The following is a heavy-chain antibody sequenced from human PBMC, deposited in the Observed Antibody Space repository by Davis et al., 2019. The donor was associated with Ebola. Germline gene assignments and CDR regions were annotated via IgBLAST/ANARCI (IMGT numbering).Heavy chain of an antibody. CDR2: INSITGGT. D-gene: IGHD3-22*01. J-gene: IGHJ3*02. CDR3: AREGGRYYDSSGYVFDI. Sequence: ASVTVSCKASGYRFTSYYMHWVRQAPGQGLEWMGIINSITGGTSYAQNFQVRVNMTRDTSTSTVYMELSSLRSEDTAVYYCAREGGRYYDSSGYVFDIWGQGTMVKVSS. V-gene: IGHV1-46*01. CDR1: GYRFTSYY.